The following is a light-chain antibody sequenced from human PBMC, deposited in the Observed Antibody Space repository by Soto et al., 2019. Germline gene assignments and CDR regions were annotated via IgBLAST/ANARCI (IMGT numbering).Light chain of an antibody. V-gene: IGKV1-5*01. CDR2: VAS. Sequence: DIQMTQSPSSLSASVGDRVTITCRASQSISSYLNWYQQKPGKAPNLLISVASILQSGVPSRFSGSGSGTEFTLTISSLQPDDFATYYCQHYNSYSEAFGQGTKVDIK. J-gene: IGKJ1*01. CDR3: QHYNSYSEA. CDR1: QSISSY.